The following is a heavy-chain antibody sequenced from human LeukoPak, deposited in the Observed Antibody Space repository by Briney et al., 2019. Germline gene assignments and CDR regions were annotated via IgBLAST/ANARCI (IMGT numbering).Heavy chain of an antibody. CDR1: GGSTSSSNYY. CDR2: IHYSGNT. Sequence: PSETLSLTCTVSGGSTSSSNYYWGWIRQPLGKGLEWIGGIHYSGNTYYNPSLKSRVTISVDTSKNQFSLKLSSVTAADTAVYYCARLGAGPTYYDFWSGYSSFYFDYWGQGTLVTVSS. D-gene: IGHD3-3*01. CDR3: ARLGAGPTYYDFWSGYSSFYFDY. J-gene: IGHJ4*02. V-gene: IGHV4-39*01.